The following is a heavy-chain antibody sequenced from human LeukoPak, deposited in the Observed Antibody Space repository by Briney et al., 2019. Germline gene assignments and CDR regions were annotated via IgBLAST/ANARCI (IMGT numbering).Heavy chain of an antibody. V-gene: IGHV3-21*01. CDR2: ISSSSSYI. CDR3: ARDDYGDYFFDY. D-gene: IGHD4-17*01. J-gene: IGHJ4*02. Sequence: PGGSLRLSCAASGFTFSSYSMNWVRQAPGKGLEWVSSISSSSSYIYYADSVKGRFTISRDNAKNSLYLQMNSLRAEDTAVYNCARDDYGDYFFDYWGQGTLVTVSS. CDR1: GFTFSSYS.